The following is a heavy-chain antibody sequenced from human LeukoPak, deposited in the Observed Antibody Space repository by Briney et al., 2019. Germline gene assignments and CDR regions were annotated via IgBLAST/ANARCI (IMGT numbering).Heavy chain of an antibody. CDR3: ARDAKYYFGSRTYFFFEY. CDR2: IYTSGTT. D-gene: IGHD3-10*01. J-gene: IGHJ4*02. V-gene: IGHV4-4*07. Sequence: SETLSLTCTVSGGSISSYYWSWIRQPAGKGLEWIGHIYTSGTTNYNPSIKSRVTMSIDTSKNQFSLKLSSVTAADTAIYYCARDAKYYFGSRTYFFFEYWGQGTLLTVSS. CDR1: GGSISSYY.